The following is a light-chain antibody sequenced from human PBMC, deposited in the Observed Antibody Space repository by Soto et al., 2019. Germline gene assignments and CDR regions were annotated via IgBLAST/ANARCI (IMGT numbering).Light chain of an antibody. J-gene: IGKJ1*01. Sequence: DIQMTQSPSTLSASVGDRVTITCRASQSISSWLAWYQQKPGKAPKVLIYDASNLESGVPSRFSGSGSGTDFTLTISSLQSEDFAVYYCQQYSNWPPWTFGQGTKVDIK. V-gene: IGKV1-5*01. CDR3: QQYSNWPPWT. CDR2: DAS. CDR1: QSISSW.